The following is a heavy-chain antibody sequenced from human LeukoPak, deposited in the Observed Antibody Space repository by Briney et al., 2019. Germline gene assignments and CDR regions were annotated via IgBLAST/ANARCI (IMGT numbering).Heavy chain of an antibody. D-gene: IGHD6-13*01. V-gene: IGHV4-34*01. CDR3: ARGKAGWYYYYGMDV. CDR2: INHSGST. CDR1: GGSFSGYY. Sequence: PSETLSLTCAVYGGSFSGYYWSWIRQPPGKVLEWIGEINHSGSTNYNPSLKSRVTISVDTSKNQFSLKLSSVTAADTAVYYCARGKAGWYYYYGMDVWGQGTTVTVSS. J-gene: IGHJ6*02.